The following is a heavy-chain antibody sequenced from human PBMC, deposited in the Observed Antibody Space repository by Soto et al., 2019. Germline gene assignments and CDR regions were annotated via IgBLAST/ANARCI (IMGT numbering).Heavy chain of an antibody. CDR3: ARGYYDSSGQSNTFDI. D-gene: IGHD3-22*01. Sequence: PSETLSLTCTVSGASISSSYWSWIRQSPRKGQEWIGYVYYSGTTNYNPSLKSRVTISVDTSRNQFSLKLSSVTAADTAVYYCARGYYDSSGQSNTFDIWGQGTMVTVSS. CDR1: GASISSSY. J-gene: IGHJ3*02. V-gene: IGHV4-59*01. CDR2: VYYSGTT.